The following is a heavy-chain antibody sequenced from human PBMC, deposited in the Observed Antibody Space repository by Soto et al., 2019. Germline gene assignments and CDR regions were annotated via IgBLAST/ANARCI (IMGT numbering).Heavy chain of an antibody. CDR3: ARVNCTNGVCYPDYYYYYGMDV. CDR1: GGSVSSGSYY. Sequence: PSETLSLTCTVSGGSVSSGSYYWSWIRQPPGKGLEWIGYIYYSGSTNYNPSLKSRVTISVDTSKNQFSLKLSSVTAADTAVYYCARVNCTNGVCYPDYYYYYGMDVWGQGTTVTVSS. V-gene: IGHV4-61*01. J-gene: IGHJ6*02. D-gene: IGHD2-8*01. CDR2: IYYSGST.